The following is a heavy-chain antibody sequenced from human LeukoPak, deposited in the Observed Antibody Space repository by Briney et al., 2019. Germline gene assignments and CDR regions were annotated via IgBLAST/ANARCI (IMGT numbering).Heavy chain of an antibody. CDR3: VGNGYYALDY. CDR2: IYHSGGT. V-gene: IGHV4-4*02. D-gene: IGHD2/OR15-2a*01. CDR1: GDPINSIVW. Sequence: PSETLSLTCAVSGDPINSIVWWSWVRQSPARGLEWIGEIYHSGGTNYNPSLKSRVTISVDKSKNHLSLKLTSVTAADTAVYFCVGNGYYALDYWGQGALVTVAS. J-gene: IGHJ4*02.